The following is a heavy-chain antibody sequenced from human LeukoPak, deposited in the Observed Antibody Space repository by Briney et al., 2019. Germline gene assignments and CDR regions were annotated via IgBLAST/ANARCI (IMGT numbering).Heavy chain of an antibody. Sequence: GAGVTVSLKASGYTFTSYGIGGVRQPPGQGDEWVGWISAYNGNTNNAQKLQGRVIMTTDTSTSTAYMELRSLRSDDAAVYYCARVWGVTTDDFDYWGQGTLVTVSS. D-gene: IGHD4-11*01. CDR1: GYTFTSYG. CDR2: ISAYNGNT. CDR3: ARVWGVTTDDFDY. V-gene: IGHV1-18*01. J-gene: IGHJ4*02.